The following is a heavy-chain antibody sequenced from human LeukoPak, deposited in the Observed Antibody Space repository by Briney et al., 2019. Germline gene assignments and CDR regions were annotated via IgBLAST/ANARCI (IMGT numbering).Heavy chain of an antibody. D-gene: IGHD3-10*02. Sequence: GGSLRLSCAASGFTFSSYAMSWVRQAPGKGLEWVSYISSSGSTIYYADSVKGRFTISRDNAKNSLYLQMDSLRAEDTAVYYCAELGITMIGGVWGKGTTVTISS. CDR3: AELGITMIGGV. J-gene: IGHJ6*04. CDR1: GFTFSSYA. V-gene: IGHV3-48*03. CDR2: ISSSGSTI.